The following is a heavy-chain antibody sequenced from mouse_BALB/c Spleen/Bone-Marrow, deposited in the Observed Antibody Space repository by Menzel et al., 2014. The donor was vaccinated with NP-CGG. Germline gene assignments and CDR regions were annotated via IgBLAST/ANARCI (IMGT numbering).Heavy chain of an antibody. J-gene: IGHJ4*01. Sequence: EVQLQQSGPELVKPGASVKMSCKASGYTFSSYVMHWVNQTPGQGLEWTGYINPYNDGTKYNEKFKGKATLTSDKSSGTAYMELSSLTSEDSAVYYCARGGVRWNYYAMDYWGQGTSVTVSS. CDR2: INPYNDGT. V-gene: IGHV1-14*01. D-gene: IGHD2-14*01. CDR3: ARGGVRWNYYAMDY. CDR1: GYTFSSYV.